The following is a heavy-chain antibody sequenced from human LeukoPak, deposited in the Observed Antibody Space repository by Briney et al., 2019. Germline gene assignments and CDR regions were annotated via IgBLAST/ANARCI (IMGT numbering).Heavy chain of an antibody. CDR1: GFSLSRHA. CDR2: ISGSGGST. Sequence: PGVPLRLSCAASGFSLSRHAMSWLRQAPGKGVEWVSAISGSGGSTYYAGPVKGRFTISRDNTKNSQYLQMNSKRAEDTAVYYCAKLRFKPYSSYPSVDYWGQGTLVTVSS. V-gene: IGHV3-23*01. CDR3: AKLRFKPYSSYPSVDY. J-gene: IGHJ4*02. D-gene: IGHD4-11*01.